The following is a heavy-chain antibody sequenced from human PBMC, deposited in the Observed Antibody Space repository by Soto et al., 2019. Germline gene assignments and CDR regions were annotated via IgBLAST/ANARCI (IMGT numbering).Heavy chain of an antibody. V-gene: IGHV3-64*01. J-gene: IGHJ5*02. Sequence: GGSLRLSCAASGFTFSSYAMHWVRQAPGKGLEYVSAISSNGGSTYYANSVKGRFTISRDNSKNTLYLQMGSLRAEDMAVYYCARGMVSWFDPWGQGTLVTVSS. D-gene: IGHD3-10*01. CDR1: GFTFSSYA. CDR2: ISSNGGST. CDR3: ARGMVSWFDP.